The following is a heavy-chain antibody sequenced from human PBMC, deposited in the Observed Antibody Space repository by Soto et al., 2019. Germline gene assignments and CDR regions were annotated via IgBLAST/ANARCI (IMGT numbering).Heavy chain of an antibody. V-gene: IGHV3-23*01. CDR2: ISGSGGST. J-gene: IGHJ4*02. CDR3: AKKPDGYGAHPYFDY. Sequence: GGSLRLSCAASGFTFSSYAMSWVRQAPGKGLEWVSAISGSGGSTYYADSVKGRFTISRDNSKNTLYLQMNSLRAEDTAVYYCAKKPDGYGAHPYFDYRGQGTLVTVSS. CDR1: GFTFSSYA. D-gene: IGHD5-18*01.